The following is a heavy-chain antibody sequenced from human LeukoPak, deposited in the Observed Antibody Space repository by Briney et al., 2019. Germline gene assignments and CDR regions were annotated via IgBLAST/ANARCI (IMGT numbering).Heavy chain of an antibody. CDR1: GYTFTIYG. J-gene: IGHJ4*02. V-gene: IGHV1-18*01. Sequence: ASVTVSCKASGYTFTIYGISWVRQAPGQGLEWMGWISAYNGNTNYAQKLQGRVTMTTDTSTSTAYMELRSLRSDDTAVYYCMREGGWGPTDYGDFVYWGQGTLVTVSS. CDR3: MREGGWGPTDYGDFVY. D-gene: IGHD4-17*01. CDR2: ISAYNGNT.